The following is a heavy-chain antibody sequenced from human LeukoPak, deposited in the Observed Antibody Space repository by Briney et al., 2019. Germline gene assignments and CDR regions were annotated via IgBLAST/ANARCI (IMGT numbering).Heavy chain of an antibody. Sequence: PGGSLRLSCAASGFTVSTNYMSWVRQAPGKGLEWVSVIYSGGSTYYADSVKGRFTISRDNSKNTLYLQVNSLRAEDTAVYYCARAPNGVYFDYWGQGTLVTVSS. D-gene: IGHD2-8*01. CDR2: IYSGGST. CDR3: ARAPNGVYFDY. J-gene: IGHJ4*02. V-gene: IGHV3-53*01. CDR1: GFTVSTNY.